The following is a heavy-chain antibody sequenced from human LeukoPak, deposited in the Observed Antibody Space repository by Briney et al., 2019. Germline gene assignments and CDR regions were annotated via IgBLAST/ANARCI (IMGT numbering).Heavy chain of an antibody. CDR2: IGYDGSNK. CDR3: ATVRGASGSYYIDY. J-gene: IGHJ4*02. V-gene: IGHV3-33*03. D-gene: IGHD1-26*01. Sequence: GRSLRLSCAASGFTFRSYGMYWVRQAPGKGLEWVAVIGYDGSNKYYADSITGRSTIPRDNSKNTLYVPMNSLRAEDTAVYYCATVRGASGSYYIDYWGQGTLVTVSS. CDR1: GFTFRSYG.